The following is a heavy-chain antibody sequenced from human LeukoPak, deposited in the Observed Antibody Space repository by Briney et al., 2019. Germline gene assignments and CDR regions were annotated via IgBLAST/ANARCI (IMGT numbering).Heavy chain of an antibody. Sequence: PGGSLTLSCAASGFTFSSYARSWVRQAPGKGLEWVAEISRSGGSTYYEDAVNGQFPIFRDHSKNTLYLQMNSLRAEHTAVYYCAKDLGNASNYDNVTGYPVLAPYFDYWGQGTLVTVSS. CDR1: GFTFSSYA. CDR3: AKDLGNASNYDNVTGYPVLAPYFDY. CDR2: ISRSGGST. J-gene: IGHJ4*02. V-gene: IGHV3-23*01. D-gene: IGHD3-9*01.